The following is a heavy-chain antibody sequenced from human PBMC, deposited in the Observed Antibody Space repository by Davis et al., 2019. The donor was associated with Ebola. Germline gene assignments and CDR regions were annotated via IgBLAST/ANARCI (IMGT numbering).Heavy chain of an antibody. CDR3: ARVAAENWYFDL. D-gene: IGHD6-13*01. CDR1: GFTFSSYW. CDR2: INSDGSST. J-gene: IGHJ2*01. V-gene: IGHV3-74*01. Sequence: GESLKISCAASGFTFSSYWKHWVRQAPGKGLVWVSRINSDGSSTSYADSVKGRFTISRDNAKNTLYLQMNSLRAEDTAVYYCARVAAENWYFDLWGRGTLVTVSS.